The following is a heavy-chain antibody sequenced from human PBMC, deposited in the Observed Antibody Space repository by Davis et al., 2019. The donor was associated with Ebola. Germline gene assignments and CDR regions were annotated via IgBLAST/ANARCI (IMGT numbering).Heavy chain of an antibody. D-gene: IGHD3-10*01. CDR2: INPSGGST. CDR3: ARERVRGVIRDYYYYGMDV. Sequence: ASVKVSCKAVGDTLTSYAMTWVRQAPGQGLEWMGIINPSGGSTSYAQKFQGRVTMTRDTSTSTVYMELSSLRSEDTAVYYCARERVRGVIRDYYYYGMDVWGKGTTVTVSS. CDR1: GDTLTSYA. J-gene: IGHJ6*04. V-gene: IGHV1-46*01.